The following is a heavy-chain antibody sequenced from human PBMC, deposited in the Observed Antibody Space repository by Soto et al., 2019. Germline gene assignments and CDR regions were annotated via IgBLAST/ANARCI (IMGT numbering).Heavy chain of an antibody. J-gene: IGHJ4*02. CDR3: ANQNSGYYYDSSGYPYYFDY. Sequence: ASVKVSCKVSGYTLTELSMHCVLQSPLKGLEWMGGFDPEDGETIYAQKFQGRVTMTEDTSTDTAYMELSSLRSEDTAVYYCANQNSGYYYDSSGYPYYFDYWGQGTLVTVSS. CDR2: FDPEDGET. CDR1: GYTLTELS. D-gene: IGHD3-22*01. V-gene: IGHV1-24*01.